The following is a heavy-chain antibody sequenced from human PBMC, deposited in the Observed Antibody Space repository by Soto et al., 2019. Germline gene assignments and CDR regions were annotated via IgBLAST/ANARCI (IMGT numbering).Heavy chain of an antibody. CDR3: TAFNILTGSNFDS. CDR1: GFPFSDAW. J-gene: IGHJ4*02. Sequence: EVQLLESGGGLVKPGGSLRLSCAASGFPFSDAWMSWVRQAPGKGLEWVARIKTKTNVGTRDYAAPVKGRFTISRDDSKNTLYLQMNSLKTEDTAVYFGTAFNILTGSNFDSWGQGTLVTVSS. V-gene: IGHV3-15*01. CDR2: IKTKTNVGTR. D-gene: IGHD3-9*01.